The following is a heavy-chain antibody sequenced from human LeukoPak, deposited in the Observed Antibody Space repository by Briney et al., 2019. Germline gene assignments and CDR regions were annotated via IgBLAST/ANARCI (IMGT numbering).Heavy chain of an antibody. V-gene: IGHV3-30*02. D-gene: IGHD5-24*01. Sequence: GGSLRLSCAASGFTFSSYGMHWVRQAPGKGLEWVAFIRYDGSSKYYADSVKGRFTISRDNSKNTLYLQMNSLRAEDTAVYYCAKDSEMAFDYWGQGTLVTVSS. CDR1: GFTFSSYG. CDR3: AKDSEMAFDY. J-gene: IGHJ4*02. CDR2: IRYDGSSK.